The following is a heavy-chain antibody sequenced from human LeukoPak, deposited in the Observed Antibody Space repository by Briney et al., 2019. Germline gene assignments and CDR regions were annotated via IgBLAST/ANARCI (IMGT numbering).Heavy chain of an antibody. CDR2: IYYSGIT. D-gene: IGHD6-13*01. CDR1: GVSISSYY. V-gene: IGHV4-59*01. CDR3: AKIAAAGTLAFDS. Sequence: PSETLSLTCTVSGVSISSYYWTWIRQPPGKGLEWIGYIYYSGITNYNPSLKSRISTSVDTSKNQFYLKLNSVTAADTAVYYCAKIAAAGTLAFDSWGQGTLVTVSS. J-gene: IGHJ4*02.